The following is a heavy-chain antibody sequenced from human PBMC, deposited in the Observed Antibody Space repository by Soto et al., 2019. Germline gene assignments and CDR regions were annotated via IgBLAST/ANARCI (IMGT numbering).Heavy chain of an antibody. D-gene: IGHD3-3*01. Sequence: ASVKVSFKASGYTFTSYGISWVRQAPGQGLEWMGWISAYNGNTNYAQKLQGRVTMTTDTSTSTAYMERRRLRSDDTAVYYCAIDRSVSLDYDFWSGYYYWFDPWGQGTLVTVSS. J-gene: IGHJ5*02. V-gene: IGHV1-18*01. CDR3: AIDRSVSLDYDFWSGYYYWFDP. CDR1: GYTFTSYG. CDR2: ISAYNGNT.